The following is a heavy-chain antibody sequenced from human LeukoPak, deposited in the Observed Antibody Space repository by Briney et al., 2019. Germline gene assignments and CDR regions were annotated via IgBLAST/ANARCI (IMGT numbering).Heavy chain of an antibody. D-gene: IGHD5-18*01. CDR3: ARAYSYGWTPVDY. V-gene: IGHV1-69*01. CDR2: IIPIFGTA. Sequence: SVKVSCKASVGTFCSYAISWVRQAPGQGLEWMGGIIPIFGTANYAQKFQGRVTITADESTSTAYMELSSLRSEDTAVYYCARAYSYGWTPVDYWGQGTLVTVSS. J-gene: IGHJ4*02. CDR1: VGTFCSYA.